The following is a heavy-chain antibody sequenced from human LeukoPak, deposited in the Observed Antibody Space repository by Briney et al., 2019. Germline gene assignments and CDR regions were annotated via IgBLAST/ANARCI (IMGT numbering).Heavy chain of an antibody. CDR2: ISGSAIST. CDR3: AKGDNNILTGYYNSFDS. J-gene: IGHJ4*02. D-gene: IGHD3-9*01. Sequence: GGSLRLSCAASGFTFSSYAMSWIRQAPRKGLEWVSSISGSAISTYYADSVKGRFTISRDNSRNTLYLQMNSLRAEDTALFYCAKGDNNILTGYYNSFDSWGQGTLVTVSS. CDR1: GFTFSSYA. V-gene: IGHV3-23*01.